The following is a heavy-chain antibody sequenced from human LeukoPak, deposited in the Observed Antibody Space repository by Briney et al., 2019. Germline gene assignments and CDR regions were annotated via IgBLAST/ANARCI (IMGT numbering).Heavy chain of an antibody. CDR3: ARGAWWRDGWFDP. CDR1: GFTFSSYW. Sequence: PGGSLRLSCAASGFTFSSYWMSWVRQAPGKGLEWVANIKQGGSEKYYVDSVKGRFTISRDNAKNSLYLQMNSLRAEDTAVYYCARGAWWRDGWFDPWGQGTLVTVSS. V-gene: IGHV3-7*01. J-gene: IGHJ5*02. D-gene: IGHD2-15*01. CDR2: IKQGGSEK.